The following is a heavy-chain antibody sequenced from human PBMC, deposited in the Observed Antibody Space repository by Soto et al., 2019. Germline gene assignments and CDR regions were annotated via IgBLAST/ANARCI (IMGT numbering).Heavy chain of an antibody. CDR2: IKSKTDGGTT. D-gene: IGHD3-10*01. CDR1: GFTFSNTW. V-gene: IGHV3-15*07. Sequence: GGSLRLSCAASGFTFSNTWMNWVRQAPGKGLEWVGRIKSKTDGGTTDYAAPVKGRFTISRDGSKNTLYLQMNSLKTEDTAVYYCTTQLWFGEFNFDYWGQGTLVTVSS. J-gene: IGHJ4*02. CDR3: TTQLWFGEFNFDY.